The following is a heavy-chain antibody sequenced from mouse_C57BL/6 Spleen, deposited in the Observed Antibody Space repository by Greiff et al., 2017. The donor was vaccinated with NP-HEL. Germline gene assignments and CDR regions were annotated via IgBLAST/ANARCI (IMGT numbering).Heavy chain of an antibody. CDR1: GYTFTSYW. V-gene: IGHV1-7*01. J-gene: IGHJ2*01. CDR2: INLSSGDT. D-gene: IGHD3-2*02. CDR3: ARWFQQLRSYFDY. Sequence: QVQLQQSGAELAKPGASVKRSCKASGYTFTSYWMHWVKQRPGQGLEWIGYINLSSGDTKYNQKFKDKATLTVEKSSSTAYMQLSSLTYEDSAVYYCARWFQQLRSYFDYWGQGTTLTVSS.